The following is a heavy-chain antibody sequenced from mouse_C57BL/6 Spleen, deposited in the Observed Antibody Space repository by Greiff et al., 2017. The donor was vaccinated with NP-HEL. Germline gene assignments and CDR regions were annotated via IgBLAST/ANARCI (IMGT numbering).Heavy chain of an antibody. V-gene: IGHV1-77*01. CDR1: GYTFTDYY. D-gene: IGHD2-4*01. Sequence: QVQLKESGAELVKPGASVKISCKASGYTFTDYYINWVKQRPGQGLEWIGKIGPGSGSTYYNEKFKGKATLTADKYSSTAYMQLSSLTSEDSAVYVGARSEMFVAYDYDEGFAYWGQGTLVTVSA. J-gene: IGHJ3*01. CDR2: IGPGSGST. CDR3: ARSEMFVAYDYDEGFAY.